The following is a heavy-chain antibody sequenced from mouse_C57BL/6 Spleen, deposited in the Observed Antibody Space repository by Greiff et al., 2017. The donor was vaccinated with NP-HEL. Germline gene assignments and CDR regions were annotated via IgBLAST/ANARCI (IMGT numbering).Heavy chain of an antibody. CDR3: ARRDYDLYYAMDY. CDR2: INPSSGYT. D-gene: IGHD2-4*01. CDR1: GYTFTSYW. J-gene: IGHJ4*01. V-gene: IGHV1-7*01. Sequence: VKLMESGAELAKPGASVKLSCKASGYTFTSYWMHWVKQRPGQGLEWIGYINPSSGYTKYNQKFKDKATLTADKSSSTAYMQLSSLTYEDSAVYYCARRDYDLYYAMDYWGQGTSVTVSS.